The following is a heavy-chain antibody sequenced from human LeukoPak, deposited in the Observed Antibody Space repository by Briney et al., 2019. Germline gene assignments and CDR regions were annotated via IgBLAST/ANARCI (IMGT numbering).Heavy chain of an antibody. CDR3: GRRIVPHTDRYYYDSSGYYSVGCAFDY. V-gene: IGHV4-34*01. D-gene: IGHD3-22*01. CDR1: GGSFSGYY. Sequence: SETLSLTCAVYGGSFSGYYWSWIRQPPGKGLEWIGEINDSGSTNYNPSLKSRVTISVDTSTKQFSLKQSSVTAADTTAYYCGRRIVPHTDRYYYDSSGYYSVGCAFDYWGQGTLVTVSS. CDR2: INDSGST. J-gene: IGHJ4*02.